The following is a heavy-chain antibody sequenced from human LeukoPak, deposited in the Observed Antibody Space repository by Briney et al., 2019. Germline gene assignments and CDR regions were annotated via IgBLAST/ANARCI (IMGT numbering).Heavy chain of an antibody. V-gene: IGHV3-7*05. CDR3: ARGWQWLVS. CDR1: GFTFSNYG. J-gene: IGHJ5*02. Sequence: PGGSLRPSCAASGFTFSNYGMSWVRQAPGKGLEWVANINEDGSDKYSVDSVKGRFTISRDNAKNSVYLQMNSLRVEDTAVYYCARGWQWLVSWGQGTLVTVSS. D-gene: IGHD6-19*01. CDR2: INEDGSDK.